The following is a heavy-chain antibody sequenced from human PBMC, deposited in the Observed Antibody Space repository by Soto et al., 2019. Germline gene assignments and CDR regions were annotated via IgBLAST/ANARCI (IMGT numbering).Heavy chain of an antibody. J-gene: IGHJ3*02. V-gene: IGHV3-21*01. CDR1: GFTFSSYS. CDR2: ISSSSSYI. Sequence: PRGSLSLSCAASGFTFSSYSLNLVRQAPEKGLEWVSSISSSSSYIYYADTVKGRSTISRDNAKNSLYLQMNSLRAEDTAVYYCASGGSNYAFLQAFDIWGQGTMVTVSS. D-gene: IGHD4-4*01. CDR3: ASGGSNYAFLQAFDI.